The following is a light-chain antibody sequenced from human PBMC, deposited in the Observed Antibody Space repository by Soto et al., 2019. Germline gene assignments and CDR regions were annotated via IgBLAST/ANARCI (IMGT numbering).Light chain of an antibody. V-gene: IGLV1-44*01. CDR1: SFNIGSNT. CDR2: SNN. Sequence: QSVLTQPPSASGTPGQRGTISCSGSSFNIGSNTVNWYQQLPGTAPKHLIFSNNQRPSGVPDRFSGSKSGTSASLAISGLQPEDEADYYCAAWDDSLSWVFGGGTKLTVL. CDR3: AAWDDSLSWV. J-gene: IGLJ3*02.